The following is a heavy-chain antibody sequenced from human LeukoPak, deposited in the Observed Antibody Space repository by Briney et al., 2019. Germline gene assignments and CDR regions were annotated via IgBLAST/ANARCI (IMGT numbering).Heavy chain of an antibody. D-gene: IGHD5-24*01. CDR3: ARLRRDGYPLGY. CDR1: GFTFSDYY. CDR2: ISSSGSTI. J-gene: IGHJ4*02. V-gene: IGHV3-11*04. Sequence: PGGSLRLSCAASGFTFSDYYMSWIRQAPGKGLEWVSYISSSGSTIHYADSVKGRFTISRDNAKNSLYLQMNSRRAEDTAVYYCARLRRDGYPLGYWGQGTLVTVSS.